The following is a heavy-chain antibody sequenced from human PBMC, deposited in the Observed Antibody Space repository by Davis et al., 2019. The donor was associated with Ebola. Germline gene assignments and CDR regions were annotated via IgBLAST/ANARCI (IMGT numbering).Heavy chain of an antibody. CDR1: GYTFTNYY. D-gene: IGHD5-18*01. Sequence: ASVKVSCKASGYTFTNYYMHWVRQAPGQGLEWMGMINPNDGRTIYAQKFQGRVTVTTDTSTSTAYMELRSLRPDDTAVYYCTRDPPGYALGKMDVWGKGTTVTVSS. V-gene: IGHV1-46*01. CDR2: INPNDGRT. CDR3: TRDPPGYALGKMDV. J-gene: IGHJ6*04.